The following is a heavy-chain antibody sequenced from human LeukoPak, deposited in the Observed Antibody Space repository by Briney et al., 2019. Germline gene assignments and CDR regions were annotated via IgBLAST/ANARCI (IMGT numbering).Heavy chain of an antibody. D-gene: IGHD1-26*01. CDR1: GYIFTSYD. CDR2: MNPNSGAT. CDR3: ARGRWELGGDY. V-gene: IGHV1-8*01. J-gene: IGHJ4*02. Sequence: ASVKVSCKASGYIFTSYDINWVRQATGQGIEWMGWMNPNSGATGYAQKFQGRVTMTRDTSISTAYMELSSLRSEDTAVFYCARGRWELGGDYWGQGTLVTVSS.